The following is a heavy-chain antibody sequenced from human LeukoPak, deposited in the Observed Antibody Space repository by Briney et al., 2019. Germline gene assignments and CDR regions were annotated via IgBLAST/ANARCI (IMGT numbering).Heavy chain of an antibody. D-gene: IGHD3-22*01. CDR1: GFTFSSYG. CDR2: IRYDGSNK. V-gene: IGHV3-30*02. J-gene: IGHJ4*02. Sequence: GGSLRLSCAASGFTFSSYGMHWVRQAPGKGLEWVAFIRYDGSNKYYADSVKGRFTISRDNSKNTLYLQMNSPRAEDTAVYYCAKDGLYYDSSGQFDYWGQGTLVTVSS. CDR3: AKDGLYYDSSGQFDY.